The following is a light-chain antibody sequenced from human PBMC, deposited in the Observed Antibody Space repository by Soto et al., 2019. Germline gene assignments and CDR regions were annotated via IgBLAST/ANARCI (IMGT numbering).Light chain of an antibody. CDR2: DAS. CDR1: QSVSSS. Sequence: EIVLTQSPATLSLSPGERATISCRASQSVSSSLAWYQQKPGQAPSLLIYDASNRATGIPARFSGSWSGTDFTPTISSLEDEDVSVYYCQQPKDSLTFGRGTKVEVK. CDR3: QQPKDSLT. J-gene: IGKJ4*01. V-gene: IGKV3-11*01.